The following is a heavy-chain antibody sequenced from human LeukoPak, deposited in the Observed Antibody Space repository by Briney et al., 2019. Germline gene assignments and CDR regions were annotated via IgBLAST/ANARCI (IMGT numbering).Heavy chain of an antibody. CDR2: MSSSGDTI. V-gene: IGHV3-11*04. CDR1: VFTFNDYY. D-gene: IGHD1-26*01. J-gene: IGHJ3*02. CDR3: ARRGRAGAFDI. Sequence: GGSLRLSRTASVFTFNDYYLPWLGPAPAKGLEWISYMSSSGDTIYCADSVKGRFTISRDNAKNSLHLQMNSLRAEDTALYYCARRGRAGAFDIWGQGTMVTVSS.